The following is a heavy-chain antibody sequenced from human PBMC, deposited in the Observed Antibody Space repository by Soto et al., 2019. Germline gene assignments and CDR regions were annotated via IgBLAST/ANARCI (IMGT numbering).Heavy chain of an antibody. CDR2: IKFDGSEK. CDR3: VKDGGYCSSNHCYSPRNHYFDS. Sequence: PGGSLRLSCAASGFTFSDYWMSWVRQAPGKGPEWVANIKFDGSEKQYVDSVKGRFSISRDNSRNSLFLQMNSLRAGDTAVYYCVKDGGYCSSNHCYSPRNHYFDSWGQGTLVTASS. D-gene: IGHD2-21*02. V-gene: IGHV3-7*03. J-gene: IGHJ4*02. CDR1: GFTFSDYW.